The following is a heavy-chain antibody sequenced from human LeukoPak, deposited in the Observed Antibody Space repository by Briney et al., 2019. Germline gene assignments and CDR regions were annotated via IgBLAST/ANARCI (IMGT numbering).Heavy chain of an antibody. CDR2: IKQDGSEK. Sequence: GGSLRLSCAASGFTFNSYWMSWVRQAPGKGLEWVANIKQDGSEKYYVDSVKGRFTISRDNAKNSLYLQMNSLRAEDTAVYYCAREGDAFDIWGQGTMVTVSS. CDR3: AREGDAFDI. J-gene: IGHJ3*02. CDR1: GFTFNSYW. V-gene: IGHV3-7*01.